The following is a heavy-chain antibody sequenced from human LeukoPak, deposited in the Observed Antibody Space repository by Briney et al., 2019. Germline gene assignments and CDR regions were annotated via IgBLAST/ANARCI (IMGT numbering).Heavy chain of an antibody. V-gene: IGHV3-48*04. CDR1: GFTFSSYS. J-gene: IGHJ1*01. D-gene: IGHD2-15*01. Sequence: GGSLRLSCAASGFTFSSYSMTWVRQAPGKGLEWVSYISSSGSTIYYADSVKGRFTISRDNAKNSLYLQMNSLRAEDTAVYYCAMKSCSGGSCYSELEYFQHWGQGTLVTVSS. CDR3: AMKSCSGGSCYSELEYFQH. CDR2: ISSSGSTI.